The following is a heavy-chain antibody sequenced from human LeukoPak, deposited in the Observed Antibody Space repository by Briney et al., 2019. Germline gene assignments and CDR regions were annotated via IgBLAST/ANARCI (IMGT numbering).Heavy chain of an antibody. D-gene: IGHD2-2*01. V-gene: IGHV4-38-2*02. Sequence: SETLSLTCTVSGYSISSDSYWGWIRQPPGKGLEWIGTISHSGTTYYSPSLRSRVTISIDTSENHFSLDLTSVTATDTAVYYCAKFGSTSGRGFDPWGQGTLVTVSS. CDR2: ISHSGTT. CDR3: AKFGSTSGRGFDP. CDR1: GYSISSDSY. J-gene: IGHJ5*02.